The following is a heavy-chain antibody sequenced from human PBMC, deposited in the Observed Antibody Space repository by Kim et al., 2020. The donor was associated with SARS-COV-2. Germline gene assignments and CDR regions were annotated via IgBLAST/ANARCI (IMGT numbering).Heavy chain of an antibody. V-gene: IGHV1-2*06. CDR2: IHPNSGDT. Sequence: ASVKVFCKASGYTFTDYYIHWVRQAPGQGLEWMGRIHPNSGDTDYAQKFRDRVTMTRDTSVTTTYMEMSTLRSDDTSVFYCARGQRDGSSYCELWGQGTLVTRSS. J-gene: IGHJ4*02. CDR1: GYTFTDYY. D-gene: IGHD1-26*01. CDR3: ARGQRDGSSYCEL.